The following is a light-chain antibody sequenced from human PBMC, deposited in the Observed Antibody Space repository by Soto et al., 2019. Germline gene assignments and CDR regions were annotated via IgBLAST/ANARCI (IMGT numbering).Light chain of an antibody. V-gene: IGLV1-51*02. CDR3: GAWDGSLTGGV. CDR2: ENY. J-gene: IGLJ2*01. Sequence: QSVLTQPPSVSAAPGQKVTISCSGSSSNIGSNYVSWYQQLPGTAPKLLIYENYERPSGIPDRFSGSKSGTSATLGITGLPTGDDADYYCGAWDGSLTGGVFGGGTQLTVL. CDR1: SSNIGSNY.